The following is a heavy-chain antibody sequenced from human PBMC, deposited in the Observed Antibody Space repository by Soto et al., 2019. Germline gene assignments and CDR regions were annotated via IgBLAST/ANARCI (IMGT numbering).Heavy chain of an antibody. CDR1: GGSISSGGYS. CDR2: IYHSGST. V-gene: IGHV4-30-2*01. Sequence: PSETLSLTCAVSGGSISSGGYSWSWIRQPPGKGLEWIGYIYHSGSTYYNPSLKSRVTISVDRSKNQFSLKLSSVTAADTAVYYCARDGGDYHYFDYWGQGTLVTSPQ. J-gene: IGHJ4*02. D-gene: IGHD4-17*01. CDR3: ARDGGDYHYFDY.